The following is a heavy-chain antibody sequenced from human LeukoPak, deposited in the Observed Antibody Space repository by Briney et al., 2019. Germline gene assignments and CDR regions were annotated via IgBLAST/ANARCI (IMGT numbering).Heavy chain of an antibody. D-gene: IGHD3-22*01. CDR1: GFTFETYA. CDR2: VSGNGDSV. V-gene: IGHV3-9*01. J-gene: IGHJ4*02. Sequence: PGGSLRLSCAASGFTFETYAMHWVRHTPGKGLEWVSGVSGNGDSVAYADSVKGRFTISRDNAKNSLFLQMNSLRPEDTAFYYCAKDATGYYYYPYFYSWGQGTLVTLSS. CDR3: AKDATGYYYYPYFYS.